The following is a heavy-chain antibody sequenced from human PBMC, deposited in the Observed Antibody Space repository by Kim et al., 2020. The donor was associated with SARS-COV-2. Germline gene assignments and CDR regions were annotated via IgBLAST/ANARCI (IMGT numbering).Heavy chain of an antibody. D-gene: IGHD6-13*01. CDR1: GGSFSGYY. J-gene: IGHJ6*02. V-gene: IGHV4-34*01. Sequence: SETLSLTCAVYGGSFSGYYWSWIRQPPGKGLEWIGEINHSGSTNYNPSLKSRVTISVDTSKNQFSLKLSSVTAADTAVYYCRSRRNYYYYGMDVWGQGTTVTVSS. CDR2: INHSGST. CDR3: RSRRNYYYYGMDV.